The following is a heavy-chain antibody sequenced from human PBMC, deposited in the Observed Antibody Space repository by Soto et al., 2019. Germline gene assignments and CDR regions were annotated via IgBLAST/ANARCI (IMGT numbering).Heavy chain of an antibody. Sequence: SGGSLRLSCAASGFTFSSYAMHWVRQAPGKGLEWVAVISYDGSNKYYADSVRGRFTISRDNSKNPLYLQMNSLRAEDTAVYYCARESGMATNPFDYWGQGTPGTVSA. V-gene: IGHV3-30-3*01. CDR1: GFTFSSYA. J-gene: IGHJ4*02. D-gene: IGHD5-12*01. CDR3: ARESGMATNPFDY. CDR2: ISYDGSNK.